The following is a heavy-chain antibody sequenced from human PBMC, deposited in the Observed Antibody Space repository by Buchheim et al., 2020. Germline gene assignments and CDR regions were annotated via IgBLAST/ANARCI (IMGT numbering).Heavy chain of an antibody. CDR2: ISYDGSNK. V-gene: IGHV3-30-3*01. D-gene: IGHD3-9*01. CDR1: GFTFSSYA. J-gene: IGHJ4*02. CDR3: ARGADYDILTGTFDY. Sequence: QVQLVESGGGVVQPGRSLRLSCAASGFTFSSYAMHWVRQAPGKGLEWVAVISYDGSNKYYADSVKGRFTISRDNSKNTLYLQMNSLRAEDTAVYYCARGADYDILTGTFDYWGQGTL.